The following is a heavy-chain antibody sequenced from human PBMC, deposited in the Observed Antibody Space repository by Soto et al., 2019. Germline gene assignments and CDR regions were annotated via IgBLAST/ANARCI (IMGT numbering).Heavy chain of an antibody. CDR3: ARDSRYDSSGYCFDF. CDR2: LNPAGGST. D-gene: IGHD3-22*01. Sequence: GAAVKVSCQQSGYTLNNYYIHWVRQAPGKELKWMGILNPAGGSTTYVQKPQNRVTMTRDTSTSTVYMELTSLRSEDTAIYYCARDSRYDSSGYCFDFWGQGTLVTVSS. J-gene: IGHJ5*01. V-gene: IGHV1-46*02. CDR1: GYTLNNYY.